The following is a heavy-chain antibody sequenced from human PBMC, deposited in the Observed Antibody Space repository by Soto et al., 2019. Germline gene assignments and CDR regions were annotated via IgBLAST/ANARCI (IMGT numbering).Heavy chain of an antibody. CDR3: ARGIATGQLDT. CDR1: GYTFTEYN. J-gene: IGHJ5*02. D-gene: IGHD2-15*01. Sequence: GXSVKGSCKASGYTFTEYNIHWVRQAPGQRLEWMGWINPDNGNTKSSQKFQDRVIITRDTSASTAYMVLSSLRSEDTAVYYCARGIATGQLDTWGQGTLVTVS. CDR2: INPDNGNT. V-gene: IGHV1-3*01.